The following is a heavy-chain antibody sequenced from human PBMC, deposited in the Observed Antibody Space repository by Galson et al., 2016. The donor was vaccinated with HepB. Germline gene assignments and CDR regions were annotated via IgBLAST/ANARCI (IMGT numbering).Heavy chain of an antibody. CDR3: AKGRAGRNSYGHDVYGRDV. CDR2: ISGSGGTT. CDR1: GFIFTNYG. J-gene: IGHJ6*04. Sequence: SLRLSCAASGFIFTNYGMSWVRRAPGKGLDWVAAISGSGGTTYYADSVKGWFTISRDTSKNTLYLQVNSLRAEDTAVYYCAKGRAGRNSYGHDVYGRDVWGKGTTVTVSS. V-gene: IGHV3-23*01. D-gene: IGHD5-18*01.